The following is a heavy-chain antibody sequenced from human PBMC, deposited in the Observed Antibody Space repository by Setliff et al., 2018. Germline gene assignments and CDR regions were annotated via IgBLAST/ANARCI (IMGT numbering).Heavy chain of an antibody. CDR1: GYTFTDFY. CDR3: ARGGSIYDHVWGSYRFVDS. CDR2: INPYTGDT. V-gene: IGHV1-2*02. Sequence: ASVKVSCRTSGYTFTDFYIQWVRQAPGQGLEWMGWINPYTGDTDYAPKFQGRVTVTRDTSVTTAYMDLTRLTSDDTAVYYCARGGSIYDHVWGSYRFVDSWGQGTLVTVSS. D-gene: IGHD3-16*02. J-gene: IGHJ4*02.